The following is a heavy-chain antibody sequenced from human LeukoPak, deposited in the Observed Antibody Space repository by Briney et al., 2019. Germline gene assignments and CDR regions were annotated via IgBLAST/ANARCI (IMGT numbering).Heavy chain of an antibody. CDR3: ARGEEGRSPY. CDR2: INHSGST. J-gene: IGHJ1*01. D-gene: IGHD3-3*01. Sequence: SETLSLTCAVYGGSFSGYYWSWIRQPPGKGLEWIGEINHSGSTNYNPSLKSRVTISVDTSKNQFSLKLSSVTAAHTAVYYCARGEEGRSPYWGQGTLVTVSS. V-gene: IGHV4-34*01. CDR1: GGSFSGYY.